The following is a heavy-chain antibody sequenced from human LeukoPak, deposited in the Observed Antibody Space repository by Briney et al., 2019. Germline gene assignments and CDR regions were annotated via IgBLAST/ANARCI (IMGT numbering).Heavy chain of an antibody. D-gene: IGHD3-10*01. CDR3: ARLYSLGPGGFDY. CDR1: GGSISSSGYY. J-gene: IGHJ4*02. V-gene: IGHV4-39*01. CDR2: IYYSGST. Sequence: TSETPSLTCTVSGGSISSSGYYWGWIRQPPGKGLEWIGSIYYSGSTYYNPSLKNRVTISVGTSKNQFSLNLSSVTAADTAVYYCARLYSLGPGGFDYWGQGTLVTVSS.